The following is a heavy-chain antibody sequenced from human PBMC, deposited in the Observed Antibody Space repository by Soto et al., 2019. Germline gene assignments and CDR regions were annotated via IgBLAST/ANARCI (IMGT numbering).Heavy chain of an antibody. CDR2: IYYSGST. CDR1: GGSISSYY. D-gene: IGHD2-15*01. V-gene: IGHV4-59*01. J-gene: IGHJ6*03. CDR3: AKSGSNYYYYIDV. Sequence: QVQLQETGPGLGKHSETLSLTCTVSGGSISSYYWSWIRQPPGKGLEWIGYIYYSGSTNYNPSLKSRVTISVDSSKYQFAQKLSSVTAADTAVYYCAKSGSNYYYYIDVWGKGTTVTVSS.